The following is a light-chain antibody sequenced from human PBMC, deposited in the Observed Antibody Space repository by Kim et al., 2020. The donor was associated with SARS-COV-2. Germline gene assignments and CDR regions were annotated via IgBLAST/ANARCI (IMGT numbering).Light chain of an antibody. Sequence: HMTQSPSTLSASVGDRVTITCRASQSISSWLAWYQQKPGKAPKLLIYKASSLESGVPSRFSGSGSGTEFTLTISSLQPDDFATYYCQLYNSYWTFGQGTKVDIK. V-gene: IGKV1-5*03. CDR1: QSISSW. CDR2: KAS. CDR3: QLYNSYWT. J-gene: IGKJ1*01.